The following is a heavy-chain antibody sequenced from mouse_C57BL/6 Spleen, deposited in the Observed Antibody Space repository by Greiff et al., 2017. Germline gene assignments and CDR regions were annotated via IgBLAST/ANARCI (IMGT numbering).Heavy chain of an antibody. CDR2: IDPSDSGT. J-gene: IGHJ2*01. Sequence: QVQLKQPGAELVRPGSSVKLSCKASGYTFTSYWMHWVKQRPVQGLEWIGNIDPSDSGTHYNQKFKNKATLTVDKSSSTAYMQLSSLTSDDSAVYYGARLVHYGYYRYYFDYWGQGTTVTVSS. V-gene: IGHV1-52*01. CDR1: GYTFTSYW. D-gene: IGHD2-1*01. CDR3: ARLVHYGYYRYYFDY.